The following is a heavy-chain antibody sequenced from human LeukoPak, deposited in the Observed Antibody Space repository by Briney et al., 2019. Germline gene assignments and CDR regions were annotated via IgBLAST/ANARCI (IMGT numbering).Heavy chain of an antibody. CDR3: AKTYSSSWWSSDY. J-gene: IGHJ4*02. CDR1: GFTFSSYA. D-gene: IGHD6-13*01. V-gene: IGHV3-23*01. Sequence: GGSLRLSCAAFGFTFSSYAMSWVRKAPGKGLEWFSAISGSGGSTYYADSVKGRFTISRDNSKNTLYLQMNSLRAEDTAVYYCAKTYSSSWWSSDYWGQGTLVTVSS. CDR2: ISGSGGST.